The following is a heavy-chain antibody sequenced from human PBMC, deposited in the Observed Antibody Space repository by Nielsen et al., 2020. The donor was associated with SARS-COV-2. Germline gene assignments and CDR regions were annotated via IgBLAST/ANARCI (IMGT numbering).Heavy chain of an antibody. D-gene: IGHD6-13*01. J-gene: IGHJ5*02. CDR3: ASYSSSWYRYNWFDP. Sequence: SETLSLTCTVSDGSISSSSYYWGWIRQPPGKGLEWIGSIYYSGSTYYNPSLKSRVTISVDTSKNQFSLKLSSVTAADTAVYYCASYSSSWYRYNWFDPWGQGTLVTVSS. V-gene: IGHV4-39*07. CDR1: DGSISSSSYY. CDR2: IYYSGST.